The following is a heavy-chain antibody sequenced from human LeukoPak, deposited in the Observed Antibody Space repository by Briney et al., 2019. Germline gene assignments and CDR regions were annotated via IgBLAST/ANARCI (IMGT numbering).Heavy chain of an antibody. D-gene: IGHD2-15*01. CDR2: ISSSGSTI. J-gene: IGHJ4*02. V-gene: IGHV3-48*03. Sequence: GGSLRLSCAASGFTFSSYEMNWVRQAPGKGLEWVSYISSSGSTIYYADSVKGRFTISRDNAKNSLYLQMNSLRAEDTAVYYCARELPYYFDYWGQGTLVTVSS. CDR3: ARELPYYFDY. CDR1: GFTFSSYE.